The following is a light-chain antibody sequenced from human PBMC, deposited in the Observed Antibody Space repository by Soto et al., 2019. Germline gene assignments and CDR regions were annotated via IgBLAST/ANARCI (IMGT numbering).Light chain of an antibody. CDR1: SSDVVTYKY. CDR3: CSYAGSTTRVV. CDR2: EVS. V-gene: IGLV2-14*01. Sequence: QSALTQPASVSGSPGQSIAISCTGTSSDVVTYKYVSWYQQHPGKAPKLMIYEVSIRPSGVSDRFSGSKSGNTASLTISGLRPEYQAYYHCCSYAGSTTRVVFGGGTKLTVL. J-gene: IGLJ2*01.